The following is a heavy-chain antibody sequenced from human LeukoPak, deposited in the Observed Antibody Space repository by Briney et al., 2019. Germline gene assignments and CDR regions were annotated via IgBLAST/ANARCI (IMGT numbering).Heavy chain of an antibody. CDR3: ARDSSSGYPLDY. D-gene: IGHD3-22*01. Sequence: HPGGSLRLSCAASGFTFDDYAMHWVRQAPGKGLEWASGISWNSGRIGYADSVKGRFTISRDNAKNSLYLQMNSLRAEDTAVYYCARDSSSGYPLDYWGQGTLVTVSS. J-gene: IGHJ4*02. CDR2: ISWNSGRI. CDR1: GFTFDDYA. V-gene: IGHV3-9*01.